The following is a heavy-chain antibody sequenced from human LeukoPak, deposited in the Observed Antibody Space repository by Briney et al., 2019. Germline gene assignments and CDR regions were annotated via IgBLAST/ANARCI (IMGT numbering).Heavy chain of an antibody. V-gene: IGHV1-2*02. J-gene: IGHJ3*02. CDR1: GYTFTGYY. CDR3: ARVAVPAANVGTFDI. Sequence: ASVKVSCKASGYTFTGYYMHLVRRAPGQGLEWMGWISPDSGGTNYAQKFQGRVTMTRDTSISTAYMELSRLRSDDTAVYYCARVAVPAANVGTFDIWGQGTMVTVSS. D-gene: IGHD2-2*01. CDR2: ISPDSGGT.